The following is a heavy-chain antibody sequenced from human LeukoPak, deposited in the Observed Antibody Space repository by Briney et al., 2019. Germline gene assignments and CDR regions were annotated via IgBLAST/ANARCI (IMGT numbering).Heavy chain of an antibody. Sequence: GGSLRLSCAISGFSISDYGVNWVRRAPGKGLEWVSAISGTGGRTYYADSVKGRFTISRDNSKNTLYLQMNSLRAEDTAVYYCVRDLGGRSGHWGQGTLVTVSS. CDR2: ISGTGGRT. CDR3: VRDLGGRSGH. V-gene: IGHV3-23*01. D-gene: IGHD1-26*01. CDR1: GFSISDYG. J-gene: IGHJ4*02.